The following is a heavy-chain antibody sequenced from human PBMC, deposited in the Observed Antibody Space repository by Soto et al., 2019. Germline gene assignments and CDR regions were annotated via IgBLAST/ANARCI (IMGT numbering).Heavy chain of an antibody. CDR2: IGSNGRST. V-gene: IGHV3-74*01. CDR3: ARDVSNSVDY. CDR1: GFTFSSYW. D-gene: IGHD4-4*01. Sequence: GGSLRLSCAASGFTFSSYWMHWVRQVPGKGLVWVSRIGSNGRSTNYADSVKGRFTISRDNAKNTLFLQMNSLRAEDTAVYYCARDVSNSVDYWGQGTLVTVSS. J-gene: IGHJ4*02.